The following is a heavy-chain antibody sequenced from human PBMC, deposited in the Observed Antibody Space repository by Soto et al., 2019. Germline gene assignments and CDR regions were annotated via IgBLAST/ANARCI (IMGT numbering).Heavy chain of an antibody. Sequence: QVTLKESGPALVKPTETLTLTCTVSGFSLTTGKMGVSWIRQPPGKALEWLAHIFSDNERSYSTSLQGRLTISKDTSGSQVVLSMTNVDPVDTATYYCARMKVDSYQFYYAMDVWGQGTTVIVSS. D-gene: IGHD3-9*01. CDR3: ARMKVDSYQFYYAMDV. CDR2: IFSDNER. CDR1: GFSLTTGKMG. V-gene: IGHV2-26*01. J-gene: IGHJ6*02.